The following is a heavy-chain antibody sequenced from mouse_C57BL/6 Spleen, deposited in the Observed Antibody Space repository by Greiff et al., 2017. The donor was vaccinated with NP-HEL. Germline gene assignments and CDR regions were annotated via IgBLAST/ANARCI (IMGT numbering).Heavy chain of an antibody. Sequence: VQLQQPGAELVMPGASVKLSCKASGYTFTSYWMHWVKQRPGQGLEWIGEIDPSDSYTNYNQKFKGKSTLTVDKSSSTAYMQLSSLTSEDSAVYYCARITTVYYFDYWGQGTTLTVSS. CDR3: ARITTVYYFDY. CDR2: IDPSDSYT. CDR1: GYTFTSYW. J-gene: IGHJ2*01. V-gene: IGHV1-69*01. D-gene: IGHD1-1*01.